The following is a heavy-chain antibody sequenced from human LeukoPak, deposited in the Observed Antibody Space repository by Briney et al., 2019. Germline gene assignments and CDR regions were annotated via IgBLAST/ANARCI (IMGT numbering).Heavy chain of an antibody. D-gene: IGHD3-10*01. J-gene: IGHJ4*02. CDR1: GASINSSSYY. CDR3: ARHSPPRGVTY. CDR2: IFYSGST. Sequence: SETLSLTCTVSGASINSSSYYWAWIRQPPGKGLEWIGGIFYSGSTYYNPSLRSRVTISVDTSKNQFSPKLSSLTASDTAMYSCARHSPPRGVTYWGQGTLVTVSS. V-gene: IGHV4-39*01.